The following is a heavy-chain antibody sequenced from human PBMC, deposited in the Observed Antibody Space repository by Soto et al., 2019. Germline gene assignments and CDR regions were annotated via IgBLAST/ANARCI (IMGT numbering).Heavy chain of an antibody. Sequence: SETLSLTCTVSGGSISSSSYYWGWIRQPPGKGLEWIGSIYYSGSTYYNPSLKSRVTISVDTSKNQFSLKLSSVTAADTAVYYCARSGEVGDDYCDFVVVYYYYMDVWGKGTTVTVSS. D-gene: IGHD4-17*01. CDR2: IYYSGST. CDR3: ARSGEVGDDYCDFVVVYYYYMDV. CDR1: GGSISSSSYY. V-gene: IGHV4-39*01. J-gene: IGHJ6*03.